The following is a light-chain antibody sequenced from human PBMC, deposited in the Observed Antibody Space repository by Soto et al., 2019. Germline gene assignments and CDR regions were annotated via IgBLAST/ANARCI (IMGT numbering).Light chain of an antibody. V-gene: IGKV3-15*01. CDR2: GAS. Sequence: VLTQTPETLSVSPGGRASLSSRASQSISDTLAWYQQKPGQAPRLLIHGASTRAPGFPARFSGIGSGTDFTLTISSLQSEDFAVYYCQQYVNCPWTVGEGTKVDI. CDR3: QQYVNCPWT. CDR1: QSISDT. J-gene: IGKJ1*01.